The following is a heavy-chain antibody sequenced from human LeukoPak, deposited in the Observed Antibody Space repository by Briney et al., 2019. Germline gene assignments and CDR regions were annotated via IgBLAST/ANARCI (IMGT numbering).Heavy chain of an antibody. V-gene: IGHV4-34*01. D-gene: IGHD3-3*01. Sequence: SETLSLTCAVYGGSFSGYHWSWIRQPPGKGLEWIAEINHSGSTNYNPSLKSRVTISVDTSKNQFSLKLSSVTAADTAVYYCASAEAYYDFWSGYSDWFDPWGQGTLVTVSS. CDR2: INHSGST. CDR3: ASAEAYYDFWSGYSDWFDP. CDR1: GGSFSGYH. J-gene: IGHJ5*02.